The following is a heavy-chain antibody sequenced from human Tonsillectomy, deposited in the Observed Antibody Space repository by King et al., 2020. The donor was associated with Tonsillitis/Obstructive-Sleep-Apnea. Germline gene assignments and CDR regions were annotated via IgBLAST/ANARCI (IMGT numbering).Heavy chain of an antibody. D-gene: IGHD6-13*01. J-gene: IGHJ6*03. CDR2: IYPGNSDT. CDR3: ARKSGSSWFPNFYYVDV. CDR1: GYAFTTYW. V-gene: IGHV5-51*01. Sequence: QLVQSGAEVKKPGESLKISCKGSGYAFTTYWIGWVRQMPGKGLEWMAIIYPGNSDTRYSPSFEGQVTISADKSISTAYLQWSSLKASDTAMYYCARKSGSSWFPNFYYVDVWGKGTTVTVSS.